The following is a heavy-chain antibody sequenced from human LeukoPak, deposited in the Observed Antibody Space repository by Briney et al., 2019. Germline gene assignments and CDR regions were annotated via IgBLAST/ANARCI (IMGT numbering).Heavy chain of an antibody. Sequence: SETLSLTCTVSGGSISSYYWSWIRQPAGKGLEWIGRIYTSGSTNYNPSLKSRVTMSVDTSKNQLSLKLSSVTAADTAVYYCARQTSIAARPGEYYFDYWGQGTLVTVSS. CDR2: IYTSGST. CDR3: ARQTSIAARPGEYYFDY. CDR1: GGSISSYY. D-gene: IGHD6-6*01. V-gene: IGHV4-4*07. J-gene: IGHJ4*02.